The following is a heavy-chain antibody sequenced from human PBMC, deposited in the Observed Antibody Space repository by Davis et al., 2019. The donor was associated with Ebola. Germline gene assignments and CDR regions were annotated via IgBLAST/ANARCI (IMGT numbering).Heavy chain of an antibody. CDR1: GFVFRNYV. J-gene: IGHJ2*01. CDR3: ASGIDAWRLDYWYFDL. D-gene: IGHD1-1*01. V-gene: IGHV3-23*01. Sequence: GESLKISCAASGFVFRNYVMSWVRQAPGKGLEWVSTLGTSADTYYADSVKGRFTISRDNSKNTVFLQMNSLRAEDTAVYYCASGIDAWRLDYWYFDLWGRGTLVTVSS. CDR2: LGTSADT.